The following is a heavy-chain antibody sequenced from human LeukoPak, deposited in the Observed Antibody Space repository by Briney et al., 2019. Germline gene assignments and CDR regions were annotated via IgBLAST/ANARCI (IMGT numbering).Heavy chain of an antibody. D-gene: IGHD2-2*01. J-gene: IGHJ4*02. V-gene: IGHV1-18*01. CDR1: GYTFTRYG. CDR2: ISAYNGNT. CDR3: ARGLRDIVVVPAAMESCLADY. Sequence: ASDTVSCQASGYTFTRYGISWVRQAPAQGLEGMGWISAYNGNTNYAQKLQGRVTMTTDTSTSTAYMELRSLRSDDTAVYYCARGLRDIVVVPAAMESCLADYWGQGTLVTVSS.